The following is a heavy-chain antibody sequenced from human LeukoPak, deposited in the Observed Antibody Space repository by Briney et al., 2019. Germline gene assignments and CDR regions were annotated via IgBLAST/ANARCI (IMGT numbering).Heavy chain of an antibody. CDR1: GGSISTYY. J-gene: IGHJ5*02. D-gene: IGHD4-17*01. V-gene: IGHV4-4*07. Sequence: SETLSLTCTVSGGSISTYYWSWIRQPAGKGLEWIGRIYSSGSTNYNSSLKSRVSMSVDTSKNQFSLKLSSVTAADTAVYYCAGVQVDNGDLGWFDPWGQGTLVTVSS. CDR2: IYSSGST. CDR3: AGVQVDNGDLGWFDP.